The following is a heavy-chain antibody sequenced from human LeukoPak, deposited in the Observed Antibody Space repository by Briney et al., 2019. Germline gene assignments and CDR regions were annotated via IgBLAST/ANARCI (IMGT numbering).Heavy chain of an antibody. CDR1: GYTFTAYY. CDR3: ARIKWAVTND. CDR2: INPNSGGT. D-gene: IGHD4-11*01. V-gene: IGHV1-2*02. J-gene: IGHJ4*02. Sequence: GASVNVSCKTSGYTFTAYYIHWVRQAPGQGLEWMGWINPNSGGTNYGQNFQGRVTMTRATSISTAYMELSSLRSDDTAMYYCARIKWAVTNDWGQGTLVTVSS.